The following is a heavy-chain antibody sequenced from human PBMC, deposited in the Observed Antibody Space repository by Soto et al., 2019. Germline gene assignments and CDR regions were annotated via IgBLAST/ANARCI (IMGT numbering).Heavy chain of an antibody. CDR2: ISAGGST. CDR1: GFTFSDYA. J-gene: IGHJ4*02. Sequence: EVQLLDSGGGLVQPGGSLRLSCTASGFTFSDYAMSWVRQPPGKGLEWVSVISAGGSTYYADSVKGRFTVSRANSKNTLYRQMKSLRAEDTAVYYCANVPIWCSSTSCYTEGFDYWGQGTLVTVSS. CDR3: ANVPIWCSSTSCYTEGFDY. V-gene: IGHV3-23*01. D-gene: IGHD2-2*02.